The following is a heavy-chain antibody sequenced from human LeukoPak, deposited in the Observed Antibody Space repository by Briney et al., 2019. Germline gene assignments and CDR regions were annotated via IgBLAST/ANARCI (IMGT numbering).Heavy chain of an antibody. Sequence: SETLSLTCTVSGGSISNSAYYWSWIRQPPGKGLEWIGTIYYTGTTYYSPSLKSRVTISVDTSKNQFSLKLTSLTAADTAVYYCARKGKEDDLNWFDPWGQGTLVTVSS. J-gene: IGHJ5*02. D-gene: IGHD1-1*01. V-gene: IGHV4-39*07. CDR3: ARKGKEDDLNWFDP. CDR1: GGSISNSAYY. CDR2: IYYTGTT.